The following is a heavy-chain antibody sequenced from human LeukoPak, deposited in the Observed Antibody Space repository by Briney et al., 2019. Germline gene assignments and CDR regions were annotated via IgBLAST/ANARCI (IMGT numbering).Heavy chain of an antibody. CDR1: GFTFINAW. CDR2: IQKDGSNE. J-gene: IGHJ4*02. CDR3: ARNFRDGYNNSFDY. Sequence: GGSLRLSCAASGFTFINAWMAWVRQAPGKGLEWVAYIQKDGSNEQYADAVKGRFRISRDSSKNILYLQMNSLRAEDTAVYYCARNFRDGYNNSFDYWGQGTLVTVSS. V-gene: IGHV3-30*02. D-gene: IGHD5-24*01.